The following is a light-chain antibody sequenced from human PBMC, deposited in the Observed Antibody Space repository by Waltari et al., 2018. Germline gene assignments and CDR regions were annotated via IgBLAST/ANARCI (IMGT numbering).Light chain of an antibody. CDR1: QSVRSN. CDR2: GAF. Sequence: EIVMTQSPATLSVSPGDRATLSCRASQSVRSNLGWYQQKPGQAPRLLIYGAFTRATGIPARVSGSGSGTEFTLTISSLQSEDFAVYYCQQYDNWSALTFGGGTKVEIK. CDR3: QQYDNWSALT. V-gene: IGKV3-15*01. J-gene: IGKJ4*01.